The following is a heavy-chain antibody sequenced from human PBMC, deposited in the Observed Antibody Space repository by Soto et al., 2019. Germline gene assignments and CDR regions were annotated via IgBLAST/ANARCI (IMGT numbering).Heavy chain of an antibody. CDR2: IWYDGSNK. J-gene: IGHJ6*02. Sequence: QVQLVESGGGVVQPGRSLRLSCAASGFTFSSYGMHWVRQAPGKGLEWVAVIWYDGSNKYYADSVKGRFTISRDNSKNTLYLQMNSLRAEDTAVYYCARDKKSGTTGTTYYYYGMDVWGQGTTVTVSS. CDR1: GFTFSSYG. CDR3: ARDKKSGTTGTTYYYYGMDV. V-gene: IGHV3-33*01. D-gene: IGHD1-1*01.